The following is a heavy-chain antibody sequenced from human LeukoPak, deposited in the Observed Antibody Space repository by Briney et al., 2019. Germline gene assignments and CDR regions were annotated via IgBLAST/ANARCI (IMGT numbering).Heavy chain of an antibody. J-gene: IGHJ4*02. V-gene: IGHV4-39*01. Sequence: SETLSLTCTVSGGSISSSSHYWGWIRQPPGKGLEWIGSIYYSGSTYYNPSLKRRVTISVDTSKNQFSLRLNSVTAADTAVYYCARIHDYGDYAFDRWGQGTLVTVSS. CDR3: ARIHDYGDYAFDR. CDR2: IYYSGST. D-gene: IGHD4-17*01. CDR1: GGSISSSSHY.